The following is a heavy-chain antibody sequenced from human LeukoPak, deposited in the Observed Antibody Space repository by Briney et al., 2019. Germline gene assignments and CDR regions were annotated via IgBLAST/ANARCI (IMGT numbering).Heavy chain of an antibody. Sequence: GASLRLSCVASGFAFSDFAITWVRQAPGKGLEWVGYINNVGGSSYYGDSVRGRFSISRDNSKNTLYLQMSSLRAEDTAIYHCAKKSSLIGYWNWFDPWGQGILVSVSS. V-gene: IGHV3-23*01. J-gene: IGHJ5*02. CDR2: INNVGGSS. CDR3: AKKSSLIGYWNWFDP. D-gene: IGHD3-9*01. CDR1: GFAFSDFA.